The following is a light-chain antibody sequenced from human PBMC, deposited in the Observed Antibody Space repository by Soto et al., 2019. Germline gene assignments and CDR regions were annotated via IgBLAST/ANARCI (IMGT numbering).Light chain of an antibody. Sequence: QSALTQPASVSGSPGQSITISCTGPNSDVGGYNYVSWYQQHPGKVPKLMIYEVTKRPSGVSNRFSGSKSGNTASLTISGLQAEDEADYSLNSYTYRSPIFCGGTKLTVL. V-gene: IGLV2-14*01. CDR1: NSDVGGYNY. J-gene: IGLJ2*01. CDR2: EVT. CDR3: NSYTYRSPI.